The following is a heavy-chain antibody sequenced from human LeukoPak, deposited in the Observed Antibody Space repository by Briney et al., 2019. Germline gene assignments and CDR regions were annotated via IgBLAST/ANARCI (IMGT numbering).Heavy chain of an antibody. V-gene: IGHV4-59*01. CDR1: GGSISSYY. Sequence: PSETLSLTCTVSGGSISSYYWSWIRQPPGKGLEWIGYIYYSGSTNYNPSLKSRVTISVDTSKNQFSLKLSSVTAADTAVYYCARDRGIAVVGPYPYYYGMDVWGQGTTVTVSS. J-gene: IGHJ6*02. CDR2: IYYSGST. D-gene: IGHD6-19*01. CDR3: ARDRGIAVVGPYPYYYGMDV.